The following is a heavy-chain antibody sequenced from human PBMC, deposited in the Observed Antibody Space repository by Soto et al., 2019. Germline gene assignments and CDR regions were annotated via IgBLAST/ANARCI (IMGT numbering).Heavy chain of an antibody. V-gene: IGHV3-30*18. CDR3: AKAPHEGVAVAGKGDYFDY. D-gene: IGHD6-19*01. J-gene: IGHJ4*02. CDR2: ISYDGSNK. CDR1: GFTFSSYG. Sequence: GGSLRLSCAASGFTFSSYGMHWVRQAPGKGLEWVAVISYDGSNKYYADSVKGRFTISRDNSKNTLYLQMNSLRAEDTAVYYCAKAPHEGVAVAGKGDYFDYWGQGTLVTVSS.